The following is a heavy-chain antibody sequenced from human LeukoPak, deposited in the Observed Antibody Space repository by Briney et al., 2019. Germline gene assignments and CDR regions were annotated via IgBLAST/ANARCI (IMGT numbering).Heavy chain of an antibody. CDR3: ARDRGYSYGYYFDY. CDR2: IDSSGNT. V-gene: IGHV4-4*07. J-gene: IGHJ4*02. Sequence: SETLSLTCTVSGGSISYYYWSWIRQAAGKGLEWIGRIDSSGNTNYNPSFKSRVTMSVDTSKNQFSLKLSSVTAADTAVYYCARDRGYSYGYYFDYWGQGTLVTVSS. D-gene: IGHD5-18*01. CDR1: GGSISYYY.